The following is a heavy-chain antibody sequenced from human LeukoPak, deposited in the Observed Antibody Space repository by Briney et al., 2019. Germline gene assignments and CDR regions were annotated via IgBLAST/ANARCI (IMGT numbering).Heavy chain of an antibody. J-gene: IGHJ3*02. D-gene: IGHD3-10*01. V-gene: IGHV1-46*01. Sequence: ASVTVSCKASGYTFTSYYMHWVRQAPGQGLEWMGIINPSGGSTSYAQKFQGRVTMARDMSTSTVYMELSSLRSEDTAVYYCARALEVAGSGSYYTAFDIWGQGTMVTVSS. CDR3: ARALEVAGSGSYYTAFDI. CDR1: GYTFTSYY. CDR2: INPSGGST.